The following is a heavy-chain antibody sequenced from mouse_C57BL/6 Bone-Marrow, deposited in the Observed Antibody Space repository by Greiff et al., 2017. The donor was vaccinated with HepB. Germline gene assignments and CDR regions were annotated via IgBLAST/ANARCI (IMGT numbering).Heavy chain of an antibody. CDR3: TRDQGYYGRSWYFDV. V-gene: IGHV5-9-1*02. J-gene: IGHJ1*03. CDR1: GFTFSSYA. D-gene: IGHD1-1*01. Sequence: EVQLVESGEGLVKPGGSLKLSCAASGFTFSSYAMSCVRQTPEKRLEWVAYISSGGDYIYYADTVKGRFTISRDNARNTLYLQMSSLKSEDTAMYYCTRDQGYYGRSWYFDVWGTGTTVTVSS. CDR2: ISSGGDYI.